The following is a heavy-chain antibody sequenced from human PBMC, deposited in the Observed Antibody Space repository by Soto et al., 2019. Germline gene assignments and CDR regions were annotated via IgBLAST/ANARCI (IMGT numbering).Heavy chain of an antibody. D-gene: IGHD6-19*01. Sequence: GGSLRLSCAASGFTFSSYGMHWVRQAPGKGLEWVAVIWYDGSNENYADSVKGRFTISRDNSKNTRYLQMNSLRAEDTALYYGARDRRGSGWYDYFDYWGQGTLVTVSS. CDR2: IWYDGSNE. J-gene: IGHJ4*02. CDR3: ARDRRGSGWYDYFDY. V-gene: IGHV3-33*01. CDR1: GFTFSSYG.